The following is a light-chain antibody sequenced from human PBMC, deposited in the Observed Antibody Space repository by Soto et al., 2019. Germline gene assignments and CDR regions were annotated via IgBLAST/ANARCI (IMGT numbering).Light chain of an antibody. CDR2: VGTGGIVG. V-gene: IGLV9-49*01. Sequence: ALTQPPSASASLGASVTLTCTLNSGYSNYKVDWYQQRPGKGPRFVMRVGTGGIVGSKGDGIPDRFSVLGSGLNRYLTINNIQEEDESDYNCGAANGRRSKFVSVLGGGTK. CDR1: SGYSNYK. J-gene: IGLJ2*01. CDR3: GAANGRRSKFVSV.